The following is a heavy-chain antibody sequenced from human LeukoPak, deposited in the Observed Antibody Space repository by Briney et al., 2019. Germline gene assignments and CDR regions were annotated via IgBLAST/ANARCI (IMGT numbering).Heavy chain of an antibody. CDR2: INPNSGGT. D-gene: IGHD2-15*01. CDR1: GYTFTGYY. CDR3: ARDPGRGYCSGGSCYSGLSRMDV. J-gene: IGHJ6*02. V-gene: IGHV1-2*02. Sequence: ASVKVSCKASGYTFTGYYMHWVRQAPGQGLEWMGWINPNSGGTNYAQKFQGRVTMTRDTSISTAYMELSRLRSDDTAVYYCARDPGRGYCSGGSCYSGLSRMDVWGQGTTVTVSS.